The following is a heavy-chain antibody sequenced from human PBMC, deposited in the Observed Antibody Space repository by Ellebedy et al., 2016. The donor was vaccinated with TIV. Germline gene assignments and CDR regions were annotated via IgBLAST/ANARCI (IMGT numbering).Heavy chain of an antibody. CDR3: ATNCGGDCYSLWVY. Sequence: GGSLRLSXAASESTFSNYWMHWVRQAPGKGLVWVSRIDFDGSGTSYVDSVKGRFTISRDNAKNMLYLQMNSLRAEDTAVYYCATNCGGDCYSLWVYWGQGTLVTVSS. J-gene: IGHJ4*02. CDR2: IDFDGSGT. CDR1: ESTFSNYW. V-gene: IGHV3-74*01. D-gene: IGHD2-21*02.